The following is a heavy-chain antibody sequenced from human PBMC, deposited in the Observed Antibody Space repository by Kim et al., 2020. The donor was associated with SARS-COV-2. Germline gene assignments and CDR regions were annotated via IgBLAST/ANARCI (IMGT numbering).Heavy chain of an antibody. CDR3: ARANRGTAMVWSY. D-gene: IGHD5-18*01. V-gene: IGHV4-59*01. CDR1: GGSISSYY. Sequence: SETLSLTCTVSGGSISSYYWSWIRQPPGKGLEWIGYIYYSGSTNYNPSLKSRVTISVDTSKNQFSLKLSSVTAADTAVYYCARANRGTAMVWSYWGQGTLVTVSS. CDR2: IYYSGST. J-gene: IGHJ4*02.